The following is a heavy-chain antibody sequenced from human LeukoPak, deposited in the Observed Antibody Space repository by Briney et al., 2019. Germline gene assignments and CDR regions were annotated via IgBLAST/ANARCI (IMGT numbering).Heavy chain of an antibody. Sequence: SETLSLTCTVSGGSINTYYWSWIRQPPGKGLEWIGYIYYNGNTKYNPSLKSRVTMSLDTSKNQFSLKLTSVTAADTAVYYCAKDDYYDSTGYLYYFNSWGQGTLVTVSS. CDR3: AKDDYYDSTGYLYYFNS. D-gene: IGHD3-22*01. J-gene: IGHJ4*02. V-gene: IGHV4-59*01. CDR1: GGSINTYY. CDR2: IYYNGNT.